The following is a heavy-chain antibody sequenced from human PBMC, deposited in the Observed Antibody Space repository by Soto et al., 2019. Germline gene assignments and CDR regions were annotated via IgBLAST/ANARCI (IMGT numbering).Heavy chain of an antibody. Sequence: SLRLSCAASGFTFSSYGMHWVRQAPGKGLEWVAVIWYDGSNKYYADSVKGRFTISRDNSKNTLYLQMNSLRAEDTAVYYCARGGMYSSSWYQWFDPWGQGTLVTVSS. CDR3: ARGGMYSSSWYQWFDP. CDR1: GFTFSSYG. J-gene: IGHJ5*02. V-gene: IGHV3-33*01. D-gene: IGHD6-13*01. CDR2: IWYDGSNK.